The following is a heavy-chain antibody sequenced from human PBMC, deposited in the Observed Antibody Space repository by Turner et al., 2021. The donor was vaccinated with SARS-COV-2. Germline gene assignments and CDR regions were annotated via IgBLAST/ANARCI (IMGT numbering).Heavy chain of an antibody. CDR2: AYYKGNT. D-gene: IGHD1-26*01. CDR1: GGSVRSSSYY. V-gene: IGHV4-39*01. Sequence: QLQLQESGPGLMKSSETLSLPCTVSGGSVRSSSYYWGWIRQPPGKGLEWIGNAYYKGNTYYNPSLKSRVTISVDTSKNQFALKLNSVTAADTAMYYCASHRVGATIYYDYGMDVWGQGATVTGSS. CDR3: ASHRVGATIYYDYGMDV. J-gene: IGHJ6*02.